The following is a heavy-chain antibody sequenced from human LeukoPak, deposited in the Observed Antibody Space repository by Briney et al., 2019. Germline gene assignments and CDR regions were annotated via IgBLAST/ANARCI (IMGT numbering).Heavy chain of an antibody. V-gene: IGHV4-4*02. CDR2: IYYSGST. CDR1: GGSINSINW. J-gene: IGHJ6*03. Sequence: SETLSLTCAVSGGSINSINWWSWVRQPPGKGLEWIGYIYYSGSTNYNPSLKSRVTISVDTSKNQFSLKLSSVTAADTAVYYCARATKPAYYYYYMDVWGKGTTVTISS. CDR3: ARATKPAYYYYYMDV.